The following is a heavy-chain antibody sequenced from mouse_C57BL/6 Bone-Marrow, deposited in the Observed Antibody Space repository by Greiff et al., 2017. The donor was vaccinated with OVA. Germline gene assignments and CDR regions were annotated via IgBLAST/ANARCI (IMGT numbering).Heavy chain of an antibody. J-gene: IGHJ3*01. D-gene: IGHD1-1*01. CDR1: GFTFSSYA. CDR3: AKRYYYGSSYAWFAY. Sequence: EVQLQESGGGLVKPGGSLKLSCAASGFTFSSYAMSWVRQTPEKRLEWVATISDGGSYTYYPDNVKGRFTIARDNAKNNLYLQMSHLKSEDTAMYYCAKRYYYGSSYAWFAYWGQGTLVTVSA. CDR2: ISDGGSYT. V-gene: IGHV5-4*01.